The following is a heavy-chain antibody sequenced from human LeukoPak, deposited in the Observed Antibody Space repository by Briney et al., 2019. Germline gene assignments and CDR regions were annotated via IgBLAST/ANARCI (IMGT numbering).Heavy chain of an antibody. J-gene: IGHJ5*02. Sequence: GGSLRLSCAASGFTFSSYSMSWVRQAPGKGLEGVSSISSSSRYIYYPDSVKGRFTISRNNAKNSLYLQMNSLRAEDTAVYYCARDRHADNLLLWFGELRGRTRDDNWFDPWGQGTLVTVSS. D-gene: IGHD3-10*01. CDR2: ISSSSRYI. V-gene: IGHV3-21*01. CDR1: GFTFSSYS. CDR3: ARDRHADNLLLWFGELRGRTRDDNWFDP.